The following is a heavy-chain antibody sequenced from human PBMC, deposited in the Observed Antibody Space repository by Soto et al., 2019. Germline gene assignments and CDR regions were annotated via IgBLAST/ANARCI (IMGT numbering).Heavy chain of an antibody. CDR3: ARGCSSTSCNAGPDY. CDR2: INHSGST. V-gene: IGHV4-4*02. CDR1: GGSISSSNW. J-gene: IGHJ4*02. Sequence: PSETLSLTCAVSGGSISSSNWWSWVRQPPGKGLEWIGEINHSGSTNYNPSLKSRVTISVDTSKNQFSLKLSSVTAADTAVYYCARGCSSTSCNAGPDYWGQGTLVTVSS. D-gene: IGHD2-2*01.